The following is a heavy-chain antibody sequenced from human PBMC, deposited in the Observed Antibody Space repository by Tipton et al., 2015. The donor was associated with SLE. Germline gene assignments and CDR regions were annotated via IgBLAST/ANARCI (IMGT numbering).Heavy chain of an antibody. CDR3: ARGGIAVAGYYFDY. Sequence: TLSLTCAVYGGSFSGYYWSWIRQPPGKGLEWIGEINHSGSTNYNPSLKSRVTISVDTSKNQFSLKLSSVTAADTAVYYCARGGIAVAGYYFDYWGQGSLVTVSS. CDR1: GGSFSGYY. CDR2: INHSGST. D-gene: IGHD6-19*01. J-gene: IGHJ4*02. V-gene: IGHV4-34*01.